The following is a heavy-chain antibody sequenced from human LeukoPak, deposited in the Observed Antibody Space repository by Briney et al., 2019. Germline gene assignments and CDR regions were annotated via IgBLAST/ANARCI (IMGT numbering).Heavy chain of an antibody. CDR1: GFIFSSYG. Sequence: GGSLRLSCAASGFIFSSYGMHWVRQAPGKGLEWVAFIRYDGSNKYYADSVKGRFTISRDNSKNTLYLQMNSLRAEDTAVYYCAKDHLYYDSSGYLDYWGQGTLVTVSS. CDR2: IRYDGSNK. V-gene: IGHV3-30*02. J-gene: IGHJ4*02. D-gene: IGHD3-22*01. CDR3: AKDHLYYDSSGYLDY.